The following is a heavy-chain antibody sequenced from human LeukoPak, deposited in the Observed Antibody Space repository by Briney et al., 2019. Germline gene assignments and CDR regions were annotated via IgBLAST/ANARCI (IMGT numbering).Heavy chain of an antibody. CDR3: ARDREQGKRTGFDP. CDR2: INHSAST. V-gene: IGHV4-34*01. J-gene: IGHJ5*02. CDR1: GGPFSGYY. D-gene: IGHD1/OR15-1a*01. Sequence: SETLSLTCAVYGGPFSGYYWSWIRQPPGKGLEWIGEINHSASTNYNPSLKSRVTISVDTSKCQFSLKLSSVTAADTAVYYCARDREQGKRTGFDPWGQGTLVTVSS.